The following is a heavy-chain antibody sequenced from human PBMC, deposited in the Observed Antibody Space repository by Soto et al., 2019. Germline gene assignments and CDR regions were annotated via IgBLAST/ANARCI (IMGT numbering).Heavy chain of an antibody. J-gene: IGHJ4*02. D-gene: IGHD3-10*01. CDR1: GFTFSSYD. CDR3: ARGQLWFGELSEPPFDY. Sequence: GGSLRLSCAASGFTFSSYDMHWVRQATGKGLEWVSAIGTAGDTYYPGSVKGRFTISRENAKNSLYLQMNSLRAADTAVYYCARGQLWFGELSEPPFDYWGQGTLVTVSS. V-gene: IGHV3-13*01. CDR2: IGTAGDT.